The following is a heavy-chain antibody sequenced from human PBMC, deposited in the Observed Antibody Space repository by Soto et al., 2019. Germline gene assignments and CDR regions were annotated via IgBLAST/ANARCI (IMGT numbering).Heavy chain of an antibody. D-gene: IGHD3-22*01. V-gene: IGHV3-30-3*01. J-gene: IGHJ4*02. Sequence: GGSLRLSCAASGFTFSSYAMHWVRQAPGKGLEWVAVISYDGSNKYYADSVKGRFTISRDNSKNTLYLQMNSLRAEDTAVYYCARDRDWDYYDSSGYAYYFDYWGQGTLVTVSS. CDR2: ISYDGSNK. CDR1: GFTFSSYA. CDR3: ARDRDWDYYDSSGYAYYFDY.